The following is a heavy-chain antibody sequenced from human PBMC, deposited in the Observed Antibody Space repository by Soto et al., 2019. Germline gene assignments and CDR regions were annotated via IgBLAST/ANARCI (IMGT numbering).Heavy chain of an antibody. Sequence: PSETLSLTCAVDGGSFSGYYWSWIRQPPGKGLEWIGEINHSGSTNYNPSLKSRVTISVDTSKNQFSLKLSSVTAADAAVYYCARGRGAAAGTNFDYWGHGTLVTGSS. CDR2: INHSGST. CDR1: GGSFSGYY. J-gene: IGHJ4*01. V-gene: IGHV4-34*01. CDR3: ARGRGAAAGTNFDY. D-gene: IGHD6-13*01.